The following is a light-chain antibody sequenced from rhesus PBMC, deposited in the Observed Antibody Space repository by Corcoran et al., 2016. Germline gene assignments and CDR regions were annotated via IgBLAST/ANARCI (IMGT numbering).Light chain of an antibody. CDR3: QQYHIPPYN. J-gene: IGKJ2*01. Sequence: DIQMAQSPSSLSASVGDRVTITCRASQAISNDLAWYQQKPGETPKLLIFEASYLQGGIPSRVSGCGSGTDFALTIRSLQSEDFATFYCQQYHIPPYNCGQGTKVEIK. CDR2: EAS. CDR1: QAISND. V-gene: IGKV1-25*01.